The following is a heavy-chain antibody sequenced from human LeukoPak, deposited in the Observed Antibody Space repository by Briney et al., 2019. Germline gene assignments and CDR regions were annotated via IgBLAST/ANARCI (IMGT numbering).Heavy chain of an antibody. CDR2: INIDGSTT. D-gene: IGHD5-24*01. V-gene: IGHV3-74*01. J-gene: IGHJ4*02. CDR3: ISDYNGHDDF. Sequence: GGSLRLSCAASGFSFSSYWMHWVRQAPGKGLVWVSRINIDGSTTTYTVSVKGRFTISRDNAKNTLSLQMNSLRADDTAVYYCISDYNGHDDFWGQGTVVTVSS. CDR1: GFSFSSYW.